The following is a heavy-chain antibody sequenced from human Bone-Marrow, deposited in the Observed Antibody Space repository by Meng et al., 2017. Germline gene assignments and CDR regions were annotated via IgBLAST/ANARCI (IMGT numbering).Heavy chain of an antibody. CDR1: GGSVSSGSYY. D-gene: IGHD6-13*01. CDR3: ARWAPSSRTFDY. Sequence: VPLQGAGPGLVRPSETLALTCTGSGGSVSSGSYYWSWIRQPPGKGLEWIGYIYYSGSTNYNPSLKSRVTISVDTSKNQFSLKLSSVTAADTAVYYCARWAPSSRTFDYWGQGTLVTVSS. V-gene: IGHV4-61*01. J-gene: IGHJ4*02. CDR2: IYYSGST.